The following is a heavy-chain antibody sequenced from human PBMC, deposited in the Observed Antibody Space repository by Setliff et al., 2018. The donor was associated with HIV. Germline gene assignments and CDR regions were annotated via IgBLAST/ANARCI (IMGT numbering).Heavy chain of an antibody. CDR3: ASGGWSTYYYYGMDV. Sequence: GGSLRLSCAASGFIFSNYAMNWVRQTPGKGLEWVSAISGSGSITYYADSVKGRFTISRDNAKNSLYLQMNSLRDEDTAVYYCASGGWSTYYYYGMDVWGQGTTVTVSS. J-gene: IGHJ6*02. CDR1: GFIFSNYA. V-gene: IGHV3-23*01. CDR2: ISGSGSIT. D-gene: IGHD6-19*01.